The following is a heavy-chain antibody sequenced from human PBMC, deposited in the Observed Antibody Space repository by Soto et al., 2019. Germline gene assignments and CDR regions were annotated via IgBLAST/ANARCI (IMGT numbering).Heavy chain of an antibody. Sequence: QVQLVQSGAEVKKPGASVKVSCKASGYTFTSYDINWVRQATGQGLEWMGWMNPNSGNTGYAQKFQGRVTMTRNTSISTAYMELSSLRSEDTAVYYCARGQRWLLKRTGAFDIWGQGTMVTVSS. V-gene: IGHV1-8*01. CDR1: GYTFTSYD. J-gene: IGHJ3*02. D-gene: IGHD3-9*01. CDR2: MNPNSGNT. CDR3: ARGQRWLLKRTGAFDI.